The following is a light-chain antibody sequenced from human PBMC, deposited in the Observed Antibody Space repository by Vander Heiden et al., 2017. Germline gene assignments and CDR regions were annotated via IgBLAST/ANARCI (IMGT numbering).Light chain of an antibody. CDR2: KAS. V-gene: IGKV1-5*03. CDR3: LPSISYPVT. J-gene: IGKJ2*01. Sequence: DIEMNKAPSTLSASVGDRVSITCRASQSIDSWLAWYRPQPGKAPQLVIYKASTFKSGVPSMFSRRRSITDFTLSIRRLPPADFSTYFCLPSISYPVTFGQGTKLEIK. CDR1: QSIDSW.